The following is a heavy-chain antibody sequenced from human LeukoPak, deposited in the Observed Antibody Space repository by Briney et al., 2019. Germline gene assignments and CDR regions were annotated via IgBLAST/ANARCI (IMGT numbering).Heavy chain of an antibody. D-gene: IGHD3-10*01. CDR2: INHSGST. V-gene: IGHV4-34*01. CDR1: GGSFSGYY. CDR3: ASRPGGFGGYYYTDV. J-gene: IGHJ6*03. Sequence: PSETLSLTCAVYGGSFSGYYWSWIRQPPGRGLEWIGEINHSGSTNYNPSPKRRVNISVDTSKNQFSLKLSSVPAADTAVYYCASRPGGFGGYYYTDVWGKGTTVTVS.